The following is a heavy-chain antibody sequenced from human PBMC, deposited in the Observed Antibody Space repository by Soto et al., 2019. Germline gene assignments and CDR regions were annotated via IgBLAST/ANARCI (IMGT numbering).Heavy chain of an antibody. J-gene: IGHJ5*02. V-gene: IGHV4-39*01. CDR3: ASPKIAFYNWFDP. CDR2: IYYSGST. D-gene: IGHD3-3*02. CDR1: GGSITSSSYY. Sequence: SETLSLTCTVSGGSITSSSYYWGWIRQPPGKGLEWIGSIYYSGSTYYNPSLKSRVTISVDMSKNQFSLKLSSVTAADTAVYYCASPKIAFYNWFDPWGQGTLATVSS.